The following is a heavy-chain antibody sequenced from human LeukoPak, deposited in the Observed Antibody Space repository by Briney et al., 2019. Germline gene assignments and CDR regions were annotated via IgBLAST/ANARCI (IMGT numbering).Heavy chain of an antibody. J-gene: IGHJ4*02. CDR2: MSPNSGNT. V-gene: IGHV1-8*01. Sequence: ASVKVSCKASGYTFTSYDINWVRQATGQGLEWMGWMSPNSGNTGYAQKFQGRVTMTRNTSISTAYMELSSLRSEDTAVYYCARGDMGSGSLDYWGQGTLVTVSS. CDR1: GYTFTSYD. D-gene: IGHD3-10*01. CDR3: ARGDMGSGSLDY.